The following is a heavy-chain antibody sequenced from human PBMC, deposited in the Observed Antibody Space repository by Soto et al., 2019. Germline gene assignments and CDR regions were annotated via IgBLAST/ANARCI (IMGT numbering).Heavy chain of an antibody. D-gene: IGHD6-6*01. CDR1: GYSFTSYW. CDR3: ARLRRRDSSSPELSAPFDY. Sequence: GESLKISCKGSGYSFTSYWIGWVRQMPGKGLEWMGIIYPGDSDTRYSPSFQGQVTISADKSISTAYLQWSSLKASDTAMYYCARLRRRDSSSPELSAPFDYWGQGTLVTVSS. CDR2: IYPGDSDT. V-gene: IGHV5-51*01. J-gene: IGHJ4*02.